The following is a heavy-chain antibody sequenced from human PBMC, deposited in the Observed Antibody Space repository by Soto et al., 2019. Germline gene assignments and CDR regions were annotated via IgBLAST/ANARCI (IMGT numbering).Heavy chain of an antibody. V-gene: IGHV1-69*01. CDR3: ARDRDDYGSGNYYNRIDF. CDR2: IILLFETP. CDR1: GGIFSTIL. D-gene: IGHD3-10*01. Sequence: QVQLVQSGAEVKKPGSSVKVSCKASGGIFSTILTICFEQALGQGFGGRGGIILLFETPNYAQRFQGRVTITADESTSTAYMELSRLRSEDTAVYYCARDRDDYGSGNYYNRIDFWGQGTLVTVSS. J-gene: IGHJ4*02.